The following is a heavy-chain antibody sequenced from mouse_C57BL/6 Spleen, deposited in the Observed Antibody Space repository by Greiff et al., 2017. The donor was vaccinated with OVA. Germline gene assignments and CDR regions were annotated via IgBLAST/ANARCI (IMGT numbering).Heavy chain of an antibody. D-gene: IGHD1-1*01. J-gene: IGHJ1*03. Sequence: DVKLVESGGGLVKPGGSLKLSCAASGFTFSSYAMSWVRQTPGKRLEWVATISDGGSYTYYPDNIKGRFTIFRDNAKNNLYLQMSHLKSEDTAMYYCARDSYGSSYWYVDVWGTGTTVTVSS. CDR3: ARDSYGSSYWYVDV. CDR1: GFTFSSYA. CDR2: ISDGGSYT. V-gene: IGHV5-4*01.